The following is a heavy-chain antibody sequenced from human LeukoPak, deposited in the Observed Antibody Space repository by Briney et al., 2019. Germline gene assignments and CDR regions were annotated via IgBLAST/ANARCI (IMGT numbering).Heavy chain of an antibody. Sequence: GGSLRLSCAASGFTFSSFDMNWVRQAPGKGLEWVSFICTSSRYIYYRDSVKGRFTISRDDAKNSLYLQMNSLRVEDTAVYYCARADCSGSTCYLRRSWFDPWGQGALVTVSS. J-gene: IGHJ5*02. V-gene: IGHV3-21*01. D-gene: IGHD2-2*01. CDR1: GFTFSSFD. CDR2: ICTSSRYI. CDR3: ARADCSGSTCYLRRSWFDP.